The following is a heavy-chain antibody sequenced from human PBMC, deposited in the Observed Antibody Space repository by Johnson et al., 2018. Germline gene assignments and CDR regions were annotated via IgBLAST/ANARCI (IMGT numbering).Heavy chain of an antibody. V-gene: IGHV3-11*04. CDR3: ARAGLEWLYINYYYYYGMDV. D-gene: IGHD3-3*01. CDR2: ISSSGSTI. Sequence: VQLVESGGGVVQXGRSLRLSCAASGFTFSDYYMSWIRQAPGKGLEWVSYISSSGSTIYYADSVKGRFTISRDNAKNSLYLQMNSLRAEDTSVYYCARAGLEWLYINYYYYYGMDVWGQGTTVTVSS. CDR1: GFTFSDYY. J-gene: IGHJ6*02.